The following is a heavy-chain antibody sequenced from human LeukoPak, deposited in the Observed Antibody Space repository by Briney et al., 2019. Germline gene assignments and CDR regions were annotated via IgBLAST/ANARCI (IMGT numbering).Heavy chain of an antibody. Sequence: PGGSLRLSCAASGFTLSNSAMTWVRQAPGKGLDWVSIITDTGGHTFYADSVRGRFTISRDGSKNTLYLQMNSLTADDTAVYYCATVGGSCSNPNCYAYFDHWGRGTLVTVSS. J-gene: IGHJ4*02. CDR3: ATVGGSCSNPNCYAYFDH. CDR1: GFTLSNSA. D-gene: IGHD2-2*01. V-gene: IGHV3-23*01. CDR2: ITDTGGHT.